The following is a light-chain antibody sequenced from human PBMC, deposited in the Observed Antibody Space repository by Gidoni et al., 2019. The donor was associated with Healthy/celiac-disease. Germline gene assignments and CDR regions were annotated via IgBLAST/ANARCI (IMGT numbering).Light chain of an antibody. J-gene: IGKJ1*01. CDR3: QQYKNYLWA. Sequence: DIQMTQSPSTLSASVGDRVTITCRASQSISSWLAWYQQKPGKAPKLVIYKASSLESGVPSRFSGSGSGTEFTLTISSLQPDDFATYYCQQYKNYLWAFGQGTKVEIK. CDR2: KAS. CDR1: QSISSW. V-gene: IGKV1-5*03.